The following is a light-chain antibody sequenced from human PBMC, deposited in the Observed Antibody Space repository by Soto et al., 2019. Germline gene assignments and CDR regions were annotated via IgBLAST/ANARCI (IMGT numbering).Light chain of an antibody. CDR2: DVS. Sequence: QSALTQPASVSGSPGQSITISCTGTSSYVGGYNYVSWYQHHPGKAPKLIIYDVSNRPSGVSNRFSGSKSGNTASLTISGLQPEDEADYYCSSYTTSNTRQIVFGTGTKVTVL. CDR1: SSYVGGYNY. V-gene: IGLV2-14*03. J-gene: IGLJ1*01. CDR3: SSYTTSNTRQIV.